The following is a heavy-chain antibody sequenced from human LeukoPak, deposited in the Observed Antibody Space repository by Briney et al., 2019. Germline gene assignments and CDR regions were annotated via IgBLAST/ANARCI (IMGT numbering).Heavy chain of an antibody. CDR1: GGSISSSSYY. V-gene: IGHV4-39*01. CDR3: ARHAGSYYTYNFDY. D-gene: IGHD4-11*01. CDR2: IYYSDAA. J-gene: IGHJ4*02. Sequence: SETLSLTCSVSGGSISSSSYYWGWIRQPPGKGLEWIGSIYYSDAAYYNPSLKGRVAISIDTSKNQFSLKVSSVTAADTAVYYCARHAGSYYTYNFDYWGQGTLVTVSS.